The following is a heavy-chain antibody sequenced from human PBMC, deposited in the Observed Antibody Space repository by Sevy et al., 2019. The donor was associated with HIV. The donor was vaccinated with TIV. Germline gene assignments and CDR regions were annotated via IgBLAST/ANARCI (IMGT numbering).Heavy chain of an antibody. Sequence: GGSLRLSCAASGFTFSDYWMNWVRQAPGKGLEWVANIKQDGSEKHYVDSVKGRFTISRDNAKNSVYLQMNSLRGDDTAVYFCARDPRFAESSASTPSLDCWGQGTLVTVSS. CDR3: ARDPRFAESSASTPSLDC. CDR2: IKQDGSEK. D-gene: IGHD2-15*01. V-gene: IGHV3-7*01. J-gene: IGHJ4*02. CDR1: GFTFSDYW.